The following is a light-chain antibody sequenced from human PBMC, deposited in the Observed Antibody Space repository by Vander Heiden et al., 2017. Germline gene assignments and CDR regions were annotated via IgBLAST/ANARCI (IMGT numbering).Light chain of an antibody. CDR3: SAWDTSLSAVV. V-gene: IGLV1-51*01. J-gene: IGLJ3*02. CDR2: DNN. CDR1: SSNIGNNY. Sequence: QSVLTQPPSVSAAPEQKVPISCSGSSSNIGNNYVSWYQQFQGTTPKLLISDNNKRPSGIPDRSSGSKSGTSATLGITGLQTGDDADYYCSAWDTSLSAVVFGGGTKVNVL.